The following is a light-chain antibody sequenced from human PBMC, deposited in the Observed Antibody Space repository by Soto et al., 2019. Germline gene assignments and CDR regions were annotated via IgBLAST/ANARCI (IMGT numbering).Light chain of an antibody. Sequence: EIVLTQSPGTLSLSSGERATLSCRASQSVSDNYLAWYQHKPGQAPRLLIYGASSRAAGIPDRFSGSGSGPDFTLTISRLGPEDVAVYFCQQYGSSPSTFGQGTKVEIK. V-gene: IGKV3-20*01. J-gene: IGKJ1*01. CDR1: QSVSDNY. CDR2: GAS. CDR3: QQYGSSPST.